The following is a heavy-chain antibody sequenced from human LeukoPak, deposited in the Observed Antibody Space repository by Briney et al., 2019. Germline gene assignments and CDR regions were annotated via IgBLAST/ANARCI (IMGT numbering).Heavy chain of an antibody. CDR2: TYYRSKWYN. D-gene: IGHD1-26*01. V-gene: IGHV6-1*01. CDR3: ARVGWNGWEPQRGWFDP. Sequence: SQTLSLTCAISGDSVSSNSAAWNWIRQSPSRGLEWLGRTYYRSKWYNDYAASVKSRITINPDTSKNQFSLQLNSVTPEDTAVYYCARVGWNGWEPQRGWFDPWGQGTLVTVSS. CDR1: GDSVSSNSAA. J-gene: IGHJ5*02.